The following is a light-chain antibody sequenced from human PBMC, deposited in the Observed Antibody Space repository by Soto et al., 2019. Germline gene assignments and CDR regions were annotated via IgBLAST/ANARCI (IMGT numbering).Light chain of an antibody. CDR1: SSNIGAGYD. V-gene: IGLV1-40*01. J-gene: IGLJ3*02. CDR3: QSYDSRLSGWV. CDR2: GNT. Sequence: QSVLTQPPSVSGAPGQRVTISCTGSSSNIGAGYDVHWYQQLPGTAPKYLIYGNTNRPSGVPDRFSGSKSGTSASLAITGLQAEDEADYYCQSYDSRLSGWVFGRGTKLTVL.